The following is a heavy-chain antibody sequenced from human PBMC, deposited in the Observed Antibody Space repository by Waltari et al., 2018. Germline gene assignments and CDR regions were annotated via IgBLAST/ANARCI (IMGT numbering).Heavy chain of an antibody. CDR1: GGPISSYY. J-gene: IGHJ4*02. V-gene: IGHV4-59*01. CDR3: ARGPLGGSFDY. CDR2: IYYSGST. Sequence: QVQLQESGPGLVKPSETLSLTCTVSGGPISSYYWSWIRQPPGKGLEWIGYIYYSGSTNYNPSLKSRVTISVDTSKNQFSLKLSSVTAADTAVYYCARGPLGGSFDYWGQGTLVTVSS. D-gene: IGHD2-15*01.